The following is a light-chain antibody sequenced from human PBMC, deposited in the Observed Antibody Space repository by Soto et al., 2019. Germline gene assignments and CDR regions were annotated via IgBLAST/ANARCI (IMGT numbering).Light chain of an antibody. V-gene: IGKV3-11*01. CDR1: QSVSSY. J-gene: IGKJ1*01. CDR2: DAS. CDR3: QQSYSTLRT. Sequence: EIVLTQSPATLSLSPGERATLSCRASQSVSSYLAWYQQKPGQAPRLLIYDASNRATGIPARFSGSGSGTDFTLTISSLEPEDFATYYCQQSYSTLRTFGQGTKVDIK.